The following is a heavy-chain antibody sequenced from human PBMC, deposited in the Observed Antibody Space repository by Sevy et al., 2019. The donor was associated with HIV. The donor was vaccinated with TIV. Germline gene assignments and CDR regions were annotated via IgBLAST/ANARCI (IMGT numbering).Heavy chain of an antibody. CDR3: ARDLEFYDSGDYGPAFMPDY. D-gene: IGHD4-17*01. Sequence: GGSLRLSCAASGFTFRTYSMNWVRQAPGKGLEWLSSISDDSRYIYYSDSVKGRFTISRANTKNLLYLQINSLRAEDTAVYYCARDLEFYDSGDYGPAFMPDYWGQGTLVTVSS. J-gene: IGHJ4*02. CDR2: ISDDSRYI. CDR1: GFTFRTYS. V-gene: IGHV3-21*01.